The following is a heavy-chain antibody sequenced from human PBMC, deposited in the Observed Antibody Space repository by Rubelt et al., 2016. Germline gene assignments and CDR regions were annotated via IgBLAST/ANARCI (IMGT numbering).Heavy chain of an antibody. V-gene: IGHV4-34*01. CDR1: GGSFSGYY. CDR2: IYHSGST. J-gene: IGHJ4*02. Sequence: QVQLQQWGAGLLKPSETLSLTCAVYGGSFSGYYWSWIRQPPGKGLEWFGEIYHSGSTTYNPSLMRRVTISAATSQREVNLGLNAVTAADTAMYCWARATTVVTHIADWGQGTLVTVSS. CDR3: ARATTVVTHIAD. D-gene: IGHD4-23*01.